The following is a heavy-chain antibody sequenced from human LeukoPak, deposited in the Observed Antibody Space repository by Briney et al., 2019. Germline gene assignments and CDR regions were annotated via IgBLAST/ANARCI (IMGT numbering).Heavy chain of an antibody. V-gene: IGHV3-66*01. CDR2: IYSGGST. CDR3: ARDLRYCSSTSCTTLDY. Sequence: GGSLRLSCAASGFTVSSNYMSWVRQAPGKGLEWVSVIYSGGSTYYADSVKGRFTISRDNSKNTLYLQMNSLRAEDTAVYYCARDLRYCSSTSCTTLDYWGQGTLVTVSS. J-gene: IGHJ4*02. D-gene: IGHD2-2*01. CDR1: GFTVSSNY.